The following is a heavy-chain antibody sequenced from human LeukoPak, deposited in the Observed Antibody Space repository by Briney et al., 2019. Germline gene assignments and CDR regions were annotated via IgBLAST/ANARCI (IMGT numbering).Heavy chain of an antibody. CDR2: INHSGST. V-gene: IGHV4-34*01. D-gene: IGHD2-15*01. CDR3: ARYNIGVGKYYYYYGMDV. J-gene: IGHJ6*02. Sequence: SETLSLTCAVYGGSFSGYYWSWIRQPPGKGLEWIGEINHSGSTNYNPSLKSRVTISVDTSKNQFSLKLSSVTAAGTAVYYCARYNIGVGKYYYYYGMDVWGQGTTVTVSS. CDR1: GGSFSGYY.